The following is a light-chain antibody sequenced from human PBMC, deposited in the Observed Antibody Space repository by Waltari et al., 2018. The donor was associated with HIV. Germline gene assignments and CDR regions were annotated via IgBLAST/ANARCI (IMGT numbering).Light chain of an antibody. V-gene: IGLV2-11*01. CDR2: DVT. CDR3: CSYAGSYTWL. CDR1: NSDVGGYNY. Sequence: QSALTQPRSVSGSPGQSVTISCIGTNSDVGGYNYVPWYRQHPGEAPKLIIYDVTKRPSGVPDRFSGAKSVNTASLTVSGLQADDEAEYYCCSYAGSYTWLFGGGTKLTVL. J-gene: IGLJ2*01.